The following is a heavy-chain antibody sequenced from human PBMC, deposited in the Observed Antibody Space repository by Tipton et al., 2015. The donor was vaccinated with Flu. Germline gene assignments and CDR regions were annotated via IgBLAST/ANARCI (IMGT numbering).Heavy chain of an antibody. J-gene: IGHJ6*02. V-gene: IGHV3-7*01. Sequence: LSLTCSVSGDSLGSNYYWSWVRQAPGKGPEWVANIAPGAREINYVDSVRGRFIISRDDTRGSLYLQMNSLRAEDTATYYCANYGVLNSGFFYNLDVWGQGTTVTVSS. D-gene: IGHD5-24*01. CDR3: ANYGVLNSGFFYNLDV. CDR1: GDSLGSNYY. CDR2: IAPGAREI.